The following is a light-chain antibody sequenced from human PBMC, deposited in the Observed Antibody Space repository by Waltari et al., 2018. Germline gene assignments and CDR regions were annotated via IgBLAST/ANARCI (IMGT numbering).Light chain of an antibody. Sequence: DIQMTPSPSTLSASVGDRVTIICRASQRLSSYLAWYQHKPGKTPKLLIYKTSSLETGVPSSFSGTGSGTEFTLTISSLQPDDIATYYCQQYNSYPFTFGPGTKVDIK. V-gene: IGKV1-5*03. J-gene: IGKJ3*01. CDR2: KTS. CDR1: QRLSSY. CDR3: QQYNSYPFT.